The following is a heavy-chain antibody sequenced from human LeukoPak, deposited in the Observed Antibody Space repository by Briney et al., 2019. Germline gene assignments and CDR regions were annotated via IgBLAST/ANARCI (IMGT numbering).Heavy chain of an antibody. D-gene: IGHD3-3*01. V-gene: IGHV4-59*01. CDR3: ARSRKYYDFWSGYY. CDR1: GGSISSYY. J-gene: IGHJ4*02. Sequence: SETLSLTCTVSGGSISSYYWSWIRQPPGKGLEWIGYIYYSGSTNYNPSLKSRVTISVDTSKNQFSLKLSSVTAADTAVYYCARSRKYYDFWSGYYWSQGTLVTVSS. CDR2: IYYSGST.